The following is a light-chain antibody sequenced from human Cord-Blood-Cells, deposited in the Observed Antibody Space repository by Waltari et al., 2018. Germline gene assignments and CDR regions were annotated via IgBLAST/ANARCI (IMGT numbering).Light chain of an antibody. CDR3: CSYAGSSTLV. J-gene: IGLJ3*02. V-gene: IGLV2-23*01. CDR2: EGS. Sequence: QCALTQTASVAGSPGQSITITCTGTSSDLGSHNLVSSYHQHPGKATNLMIYEGSKRPSGVSNRFSGSKSGNPAYLTISGLQAEDEADYYCCSYAGSSTLVFGGGPKLTVL. CDR1: SSDLGSHNL.